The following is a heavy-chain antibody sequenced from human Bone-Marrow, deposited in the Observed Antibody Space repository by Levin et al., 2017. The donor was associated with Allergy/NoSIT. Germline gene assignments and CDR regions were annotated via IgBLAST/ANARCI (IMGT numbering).Heavy chain of an antibody. CDR2: IRSKTVGGTT. D-gene: IGHD5-12*01. CDR1: GFTFSNAW. CDR3: TADGYSGYDPMGY. V-gene: IGHV3-15*01. J-gene: IGHJ4*02. Sequence: KPGGSLRLSCAASGFTFSNAWLSWVRQAPGKGLEWVGRIRSKTVGGTTDYAAPVKGRFTISRDDSKNTLHLQMNSLKTEDTAVYYCTADGYSGYDPMGYWGQGSLVTVSS.